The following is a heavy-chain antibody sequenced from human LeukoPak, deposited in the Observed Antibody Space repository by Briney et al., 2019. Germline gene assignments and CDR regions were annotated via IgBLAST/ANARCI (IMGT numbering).Heavy chain of an antibody. CDR1: GFTFSSYA. CDR3: ARRGFDLHDAFDI. CDR2: ISSNGGST. V-gene: IGHV3-64*01. J-gene: IGHJ3*02. Sequence: GGSLRLSCAASGFTFSSYAMHWVRQAPGKGLEYVSAISSNGGSTYYANSVKGRFTISRDNSKNTLYLQMGSLRAKDMAVYYCARRGFDLHDAFDIWGQGTMVTVSS. D-gene: IGHD3-9*01.